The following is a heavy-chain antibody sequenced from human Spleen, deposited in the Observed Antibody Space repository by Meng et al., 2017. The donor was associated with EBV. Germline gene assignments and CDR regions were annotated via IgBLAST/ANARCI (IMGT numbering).Heavy chain of an antibody. V-gene: IGHV7-4-1*02. J-gene: IGHJ4*02. D-gene: IGHD3-22*01. CDR1: GYTFTNYD. CDR2: TNTNTGNP. Sequence: QVCVVQSGLELKKAGASVKFSCKASGYTFTNYDMNWVRQAPGQGLEWMGWTNTNTGNPTYAQGFTGRFVFSLDTSVGTAYLQISSLKAEDTAVYYCARQGRSDYYDSSGSDYWGQGTLVTVSS. CDR3: ARQGRSDYYDSSGSDY.